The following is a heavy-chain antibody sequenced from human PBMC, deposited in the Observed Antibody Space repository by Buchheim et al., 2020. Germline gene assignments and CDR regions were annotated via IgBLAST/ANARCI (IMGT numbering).Heavy chain of an antibody. D-gene: IGHD1-26*01. J-gene: IGHJ6*02. CDR2: ISGDGRVT. V-gene: IGHV3-48*01. CDR3: ARDSGVGYGMDV. CDR1: GFSFRSYN. Sequence: EVQLVESGGGLVQPGGTLRLSCAASGFSFRSYNMDWVRQAPGKGLEWVSFISGDGRVTYYADSVKGRFTISRDSGKKSLFLQMNSLRAEDTAVYFCARDSGVGYGMDVWGQGTT.